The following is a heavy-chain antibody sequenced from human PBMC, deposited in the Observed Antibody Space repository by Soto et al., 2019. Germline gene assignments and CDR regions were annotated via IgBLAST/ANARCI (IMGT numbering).Heavy chain of an antibody. D-gene: IGHD3-10*01. V-gene: IGHV3-33*01. CDR1: GFTFSSYG. J-gene: IGHJ4*02. CDR2: IWYDGSNK. Sequence: PGGSLRLSCAASGFTFSSYGMHWVRQAPGKGLEWVAVIWYDGSNKYYADSVKGRFTISRDNSKNTLYLQMNSLRAEDTAVYYCARDPAAYGHSYYFDFWGQGTLVTVSS. CDR3: ARDPAAYGHSYYFDF.